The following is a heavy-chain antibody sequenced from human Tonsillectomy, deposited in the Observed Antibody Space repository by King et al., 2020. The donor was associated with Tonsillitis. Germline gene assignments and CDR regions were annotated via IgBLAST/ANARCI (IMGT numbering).Heavy chain of an antibody. V-gene: IGHV3-21*01. D-gene: IGHD4-11*01. CDR3: ARGPPGTTVTSYYYYYMDV. CDR1: GFPFSSYC. Sequence: VQLVESGGGLVKPGGSLRLSCAASGFPFSSYCMNLVRQAPGKGLEWVSCMSRNRTYIYYADSVTGRFTISRVNDKNSLFLQMSSLRAEDSAVYYCARGPPGTTVTSYYYYYMDVWGKGTTVTASS. J-gene: IGHJ6*03. CDR2: MSRNRTYI.